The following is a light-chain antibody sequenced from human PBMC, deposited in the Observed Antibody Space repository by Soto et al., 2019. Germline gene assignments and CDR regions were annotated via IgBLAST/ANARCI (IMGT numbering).Light chain of an antibody. V-gene: IGKV1-33*01. Sequence: DIQMTQSPSSLSACVGDRVTITCQASQDISNHLNWYQQKPGKAPNLLICDASSLETGVPSRFSGSGSGTDFTFTINSLQPEDIATYYCQQYDNFPFTFGPGTKVDIK. CDR1: QDISNH. J-gene: IGKJ3*01. CDR2: DAS. CDR3: QQYDNFPFT.